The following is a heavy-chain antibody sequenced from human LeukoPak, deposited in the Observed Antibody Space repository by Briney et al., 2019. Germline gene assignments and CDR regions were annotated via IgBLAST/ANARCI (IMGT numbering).Heavy chain of an antibody. CDR3: ARVGYYDSSGYWLLDY. CDR2: IYYSGST. J-gene: IGHJ4*02. CDR1: GGSISSGDYY. Sequence: SETLSLTCTVSGGSISSGDYYWSWIRQPPGKGLEWVGYIYYSGSTYYNPSLKSRVTISVDTSKNQFSLKPSSVTAADTAVYYCARVGYYDSSGYWLLDYWGQGTLVTVSS. V-gene: IGHV4-30-4*01. D-gene: IGHD3-22*01.